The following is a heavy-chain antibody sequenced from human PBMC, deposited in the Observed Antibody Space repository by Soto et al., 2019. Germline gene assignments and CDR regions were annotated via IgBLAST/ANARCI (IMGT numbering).Heavy chain of an antibody. D-gene: IGHD6-13*01. Sequence: EVQLVESGGDLVQPGGSLKLSYAASGFIFSGTTIHWVRQASGEGLEWVGRIRGRADNYATGYAASVKGRFTISRDDSKKTAYLQMNSLKTEDTAVYFCTRAPDGNNADYWGQGTLVTVSS. CDR1: GFIFSGTT. CDR3: TRAPDGNNADY. CDR2: IRGRADNYAT. J-gene: IGHJ4*02. V-gene: IGHV3-73*02.